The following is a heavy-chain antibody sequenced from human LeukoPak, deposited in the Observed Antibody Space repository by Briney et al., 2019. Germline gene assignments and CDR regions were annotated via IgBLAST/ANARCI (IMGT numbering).Heavy chain of an antibody. J-gene: IGHJ4*02. D-gene: IGHD3-3*01. V-gene: IGHV4-39*01. CDR1: GGSITSNSYY. CDR3: ARMRTRVVTLFDY. CDR2: IYYSGST. Sequence: SETLSLTCTVSGGSITSNSYYWGWIRQPPGKGLEWIVSIYYSGSTYYNPSLKSRVTISVDTSKNQFSLKLSSVTAADTAVYYCARMRTRVVTLFDYWGQGTLVTDSS.